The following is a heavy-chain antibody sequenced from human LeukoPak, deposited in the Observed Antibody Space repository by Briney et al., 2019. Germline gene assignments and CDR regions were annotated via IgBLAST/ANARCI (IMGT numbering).Heavy chain of an antibody. CDR3: ARDLWAQKLPHRYFDY. V-gene: IGHV3-7*05. Sequence: GGSLRLSCAASEFTFSSYWMTWVRQAPGKGLEWVANIKQDGSEIYYMDSVKGRFTISRDNAKNSLYLQMNSLRAGDTAVYYCARDLWAQKLPHRYFDYWGQGTLVTVSS. J-gene: IGHJ4*02. D-gene: IGHD6-13*01. CDR2: IKQDGSEI. CDR1: EFTFSSYW.